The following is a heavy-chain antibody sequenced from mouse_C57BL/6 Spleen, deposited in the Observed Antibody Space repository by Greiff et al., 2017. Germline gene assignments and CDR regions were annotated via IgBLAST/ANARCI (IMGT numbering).Heavy chain of an antibody. J-gene: IGHJ3*01. CDR2: INPGSGST. CDR1: GYTFTSSW. Sequence: QVQLQQPGAELVKPGASVKMSCTASGYTFTSSWITWVKQRPGQGLEWIGDINPGSGSTNYNEKFKSKATQTVDTSTSTAYMQLSSLTSEDSAGYYCAGRGIYYDYDGFAYWGQGTLVTVSA. CDR3: AGRGIYYDYDGFAY. D-gene: IGHD2-4*01. V-gene: IGHV1-55*01.